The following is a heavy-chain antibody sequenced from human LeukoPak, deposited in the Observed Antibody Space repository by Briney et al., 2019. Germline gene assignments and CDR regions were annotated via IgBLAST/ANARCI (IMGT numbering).Heavy chain of an antibody. J-gene: IGHJ6*03. CDR1: GGSISSYY. V-gene: IGHV4-59*01. D-gene: IGHD6-19*01. Sequence: PSETLSLTGTVSGGSISSYYWSWIRQPPGKGLEGSGYIYYSGSTNYNPSLKSLATISVDTSKNQFSLKLSSVTAADTAVYYCARTGYIAVASYHYYYMDVWGKGPTVTVSS. CDR2: IYYSGST. CDR3: ARTGYIAVASYHYYYMDV.